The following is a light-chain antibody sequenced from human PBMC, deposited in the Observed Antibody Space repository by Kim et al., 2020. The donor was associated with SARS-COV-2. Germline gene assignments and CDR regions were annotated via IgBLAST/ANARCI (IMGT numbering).Light chain of an antibody. Sequence: SATVAARGTITCRASQAISTFLAWYQQTPGKAPELLIYAASNLESGVPSRFRGSGSGTEFTLTISSLLPEDVATYFCQQPTSFPLTFGEGTKLEI. V-gene: IGKV1-12*01. CDR3: QQPTSFPLT. CDR1: QAISTF. CDR2: AAS. J-gene: IGKJ4*01.